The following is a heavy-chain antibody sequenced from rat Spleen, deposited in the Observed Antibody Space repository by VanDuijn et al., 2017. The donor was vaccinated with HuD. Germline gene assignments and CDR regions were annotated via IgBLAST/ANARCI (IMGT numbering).Heavy chain of an antibody. V-gene: IGHV5-22*01. CDR1: GFTFNDYY. Sequence: EVQLVQSNGGLVQPGRSLKLSCAASGFTFNDYYMAWVRQAPKKGLEWVASISYEGSSTYYRDSVKGRFTISRDNAKSTLYLQMDSLRSEDTATYYCARQDTSGYSNWFAYWGQGTLVTVSS. CDR2: ISYEGSST. D-gene: IGHD4-3*01. CDR3: ARQDTSGYSNWFAY. J-gene: IGHJ3*01.